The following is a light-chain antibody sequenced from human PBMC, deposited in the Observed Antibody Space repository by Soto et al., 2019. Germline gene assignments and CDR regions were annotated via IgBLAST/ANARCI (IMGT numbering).Light chain of an antibody. CDR1: QSISSY. Sequence: DIRLTLYPSYLSASVGDRVTITCRASQSISSYLNWYQQKPGKAPKLLIYAASSLQSGVPSRFSGSGSGTEFTLSSGILQPEDFATYNCVPAELTLTFGQGTRLEIK. CDR2: AAS. CDR3: VPAELTLT. V-gene: IGKV1-39*01. J-gene: IGKJ5*01.